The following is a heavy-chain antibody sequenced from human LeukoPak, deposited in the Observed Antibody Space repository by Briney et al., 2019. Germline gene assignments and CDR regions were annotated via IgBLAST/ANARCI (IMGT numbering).Heavy chain of an antibody. J-gene: IGHJ6*03. Sequence: GGSLRLSCAASGFTFSSYSMNWVRQAPGKGLEWVSYISSSGSTIYYADSVKGRFTISRDNAKNTLYLQMNSLRAEDTAVYYCARGIADATGNYYYYMDVWGKGTTVTVSS. CDR1: GFTFSSYS. CDR3: ARGIADATGNYYYYMDV. V-gene: IGHV3-48*04. D-gene: IGHD6-13*01. CDR2: ISSSGSTI.